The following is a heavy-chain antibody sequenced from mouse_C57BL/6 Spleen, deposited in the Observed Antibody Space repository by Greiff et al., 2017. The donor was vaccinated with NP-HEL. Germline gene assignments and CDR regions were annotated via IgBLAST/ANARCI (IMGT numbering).Heavy chain of an antibody. CDR2: IRLKSDNYAT. CDR3: TAQGTRGYFDY. D-gene: IGHD3-2*02. Sequence: EVKLVESGGGLVQPGGSMKLSCVASGFTSSNYWMNWVRQSPEKGLEWVAQIRLKSDNYATHYAESVKGRFTISRDDSKSSVYLQMNNLRAEDTGIYYCTAQGTRGYFDYWGQGTTLTVSS. J-gene: IGHJ2*01. CDR1: GFTSSNYW. V-gene: IGHV6-3*01.